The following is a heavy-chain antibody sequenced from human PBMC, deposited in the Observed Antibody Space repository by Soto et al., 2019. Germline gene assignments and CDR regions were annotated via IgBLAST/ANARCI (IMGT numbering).Heavy chain of an antibody. J-gene: IGHJ6*03. CDR3: ARSLRPAAMFYYYYYMDV. V-gene: IGHV1-18*01. D-gene: IGHD2-2*01. CDR2: ISAYNGNT. Sequence: QVQLVQSGAEVKKPGASVKVSCKASGYTFTSYGISWVRQAPGQGLEWMGWISAYNGNTSYAQKLQGRVTMTTDTSTSTAYMELRSLRSDDTAVYYCARSLRPAAMFYYYYYMDVWGKGTTVTVSS. CDR1: GYTFTSYG.